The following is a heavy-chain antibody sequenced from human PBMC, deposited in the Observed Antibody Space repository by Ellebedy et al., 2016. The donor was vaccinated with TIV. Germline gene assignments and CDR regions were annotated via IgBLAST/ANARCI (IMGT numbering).Heavy chain of an antibody. V-gene: IGHV3-48*01. Sequence: GGSLRLXCAASGFTFSSYSMNWVRQAPGKGLEWVSYITSSSTTIYYADSVKARFTISRDNAKNSLYLQMNSLRAEDTAVYYCARCRGAYYMDVWGKGTTVTVSS. CDR2: ITSSSTTI. D-gene: IGHD1-26*01. CDR3: ARCRGAYYMDV. J-gene: IGHJ6*03. CDR1: GFTFSSYS.